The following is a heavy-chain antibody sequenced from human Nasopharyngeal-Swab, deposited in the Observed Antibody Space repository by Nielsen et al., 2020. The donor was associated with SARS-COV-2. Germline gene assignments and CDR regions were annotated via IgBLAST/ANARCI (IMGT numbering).Heavy chain of an antibody. CDR1: GGSFSVYY. V-gene: IGHV4-34*01. D-gene: IGHD3-16*02. CDR2: INHSGST. Sequence: GSLRLSCAVYGGSFSVYYWSWIRQPPGKGLEWIGEINHSGSTNYNPSLKSRVTISVDTSKNQVPLKLSSVTAADTAVYYCARGRPWGYVWGTYRNDAFDIWGQGTMVTVSS. J-gene: IGHJ3*02. CDR3: ARGRPWGYVWGTYRNDAFDI.